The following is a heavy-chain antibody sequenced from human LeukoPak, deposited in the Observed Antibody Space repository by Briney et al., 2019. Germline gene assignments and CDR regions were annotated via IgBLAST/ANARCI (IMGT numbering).Heavy chain of an antibody. Sequence: SETLSLTCTVSGASVSSGSYSWNWIRQPPGKGLEWIGYMFYRGSTNYNPSLKSRVTISVDSSKNQFSLNLSSVTAADTAVYYCARFHISTGPFDFWGQGTLVTVSS. J-gene: IGHJ4*02. D-gene: IGHD3-9*01. CDR1: GASVSSGSYS. V-gene: IGHV4-61*01. CDR3: ARFHISTGPFDF. CDR2: MFYRGST.